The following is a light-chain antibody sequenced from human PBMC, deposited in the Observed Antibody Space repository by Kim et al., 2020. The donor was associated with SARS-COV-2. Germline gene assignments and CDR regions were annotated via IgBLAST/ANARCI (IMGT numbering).Light chain of an antibody. J-gene: IGLJ2*01. CDR1: TSDVGSYHR. V-gene: IGLV2-18*02. CDR3: SSYTSISTLV. Sequence: QSVTISCTATTSDVGSYHRVSWYQQPPGTAPKLMIYEVSNRPSGVPDRDSGSKSGNTASQTSSGLQAEEVSGNYCSSYTSISTLVFGGGTK. CDR2: EVS.